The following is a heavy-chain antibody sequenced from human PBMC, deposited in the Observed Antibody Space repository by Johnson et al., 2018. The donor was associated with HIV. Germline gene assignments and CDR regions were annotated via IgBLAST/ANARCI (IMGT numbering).Heavy chain of an antibody. CDR2: ISYDGSNK. CDR1: GFTFSSYT. Sequence: QVQLVESGGGVVQPRRSLRLSCVASGFTFSSYTMHWVRQAPGKGLEWVAVISYDGSNKYYADSVKGRFTISRDNSKNTLYLQMNSLRAEDTAVYYCAKVRGDFWSGYYGGLNDAFDIWGQGTMVTVSS. V-gene: IGHV3-30*04. CDR3: AKVRGDFWSGYYGGLNDAFDI. J-gene: IGHJ3*02. D-gene: IGHD3-3*01.